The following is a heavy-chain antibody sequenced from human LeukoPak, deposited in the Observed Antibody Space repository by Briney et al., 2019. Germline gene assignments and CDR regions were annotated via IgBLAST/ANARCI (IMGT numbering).Heavy chain of an antibody. CDR1: GYTFTSYG. CDR3: ARVMGDIVVVPAAIDY. Sequence: GASVKVSCKASGYTFTSYGISWVRQAPGQGLEWMGWISAHNGNTNYAQKLQGRVTMTTDTSTSAAYMELRSLRSDDTAVYYCARVMGDIVVVPAAIDYWGQGTLVTVSS. V-gene: IGHV1-18*04. CDR2: ISAHNGNT. J-gene: IGHJ4*02. D-gene: IGHD2-2*02.